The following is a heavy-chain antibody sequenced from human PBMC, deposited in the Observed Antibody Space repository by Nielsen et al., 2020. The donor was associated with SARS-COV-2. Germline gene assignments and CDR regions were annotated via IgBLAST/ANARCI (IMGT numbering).Heavy chain of an antibody. Sequence: SETLSLTCTVSGGSISSSSYYWGWIRQPPGKGLEWIGSIYYSGSTNYNPSLKSRVTISVDKSKNQFSLKLSSVTAADTAVYYCARVGYYDSSGRYYFDYWGQGTLVTVSS. CDR3: ARVGYYDSSGRYYFDY. V-gene: IGHV4-39*07. D-gene: IGHD3-22*01. J-gene: IGHJ4*02. CDR1: GGSISSSSYY. CDR2: IYYSGST.